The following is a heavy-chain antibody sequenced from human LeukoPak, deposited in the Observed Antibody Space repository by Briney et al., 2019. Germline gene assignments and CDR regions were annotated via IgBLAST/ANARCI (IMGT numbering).Heavy chain of an antibody. CDR2: IYYSGST. V-gene: IGHV4-39*07. Sequence: SETLSLTCTVSGGSISSSSYYWGWIRQPPGKGLEWIGSIYYSGSTYYNPSLKSRVTISVDTSKNQFSLKLSSVTAADTAVYYCARVNYAHPDYYYYMDVWGKGTTVTISS. CDR3: ARVNYAHPDYYYYMDV. J-gene: IGHJ6*03. D-gene: IGHD5-24*01. CDR1: GGSISSSSYY.